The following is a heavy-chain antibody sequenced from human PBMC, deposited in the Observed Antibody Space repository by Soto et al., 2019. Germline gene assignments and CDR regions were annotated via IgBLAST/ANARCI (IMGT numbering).Heavy chain of an antibody. D-gene: IGHD3-16*01. CDR1: GFIFSDYA. J-gene: IGHJ2*01. CDR2: ISASGGNI. Sequence: GGSLRLSCLASGFIFSDYAITWVRQAPGKGLQWVATISASGGNIEYADSLKGRFTISRDNSKNSVYLQLSGLTADDTAVHYCAKVAGGLGYFDLWGRGTLVTVTS. CDR3: AKVAGGLGYFDL. V-gene: IGHV3-23*01.